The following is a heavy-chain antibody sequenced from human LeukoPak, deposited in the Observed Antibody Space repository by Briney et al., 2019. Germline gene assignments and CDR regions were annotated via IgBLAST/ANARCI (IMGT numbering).Heavy chain of an antibody. CDR2: FDPEDGET. Sequence: ASVKVSCKVSGYTLTELSMHWVRQAPGKGLEWMGGFDPEDGETIYAQKFQGRVTMTEDTSTDTAYMELSSLRSEDTAVYYCATDSSGDSMVRGVFNWFDPWGQGTLVTVSS. J-gene: IGHJ5*02. V-gene: IGHV1-24*01. CDR3: ATDSSGDSMVRGVFNWFDP. D-gene: IGHD3-10*01. CDR1: GYTLTELS.